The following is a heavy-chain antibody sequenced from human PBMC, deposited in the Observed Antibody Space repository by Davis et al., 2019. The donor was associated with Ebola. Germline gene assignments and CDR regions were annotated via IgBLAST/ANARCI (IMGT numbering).Heavy chain of an antibody. CDR3: ARDLRYDSSGYDSYFYMDV. CDR1: GGSISRGGSY. J-gene: IGHJ6*03. CDR2: IYYSGST. D-gene: IGHD3-22*01. Sequence: PSETLSLTCTVPGGSISRGGSYWTWIRQHPGKGLEWIGYIYYSGSTYYKPSLKSRVTISLDTSKNQFSLNLYSVTAADTAVYYCARDLRYDSSGYDSYFYMDVWGKGTTVTVSS. V-gene: IGHV4-31*03.